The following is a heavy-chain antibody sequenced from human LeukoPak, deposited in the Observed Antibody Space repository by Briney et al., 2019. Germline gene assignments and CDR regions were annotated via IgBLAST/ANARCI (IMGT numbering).Heavy chain of an antibody. J-gene: IGHJ6*04. D-gene: IGHD2-2*01. CDR3: AKDRGCSSTSSGPSDV. CDR2: IRYDGSNK. CDR1: GFTFSSYG. V-gene: IGHV3-30*02. Sequence: PGGSLRLSCAASGFTFSSYGMHWVRQAPGKGLEWVAFIRYDGSNKYYADSVKGRFTISRDNSKNTLYLQINSLRAEDTAVYYCAKDRGCSSTSSGPSDVWGKGTTVTISS.